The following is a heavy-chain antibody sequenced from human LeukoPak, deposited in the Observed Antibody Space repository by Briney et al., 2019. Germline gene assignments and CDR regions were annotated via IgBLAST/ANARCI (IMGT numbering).Heavy chain of an antibody. CDR1: GGSISSYY. D-gene: IGHD3-3*01. CDR3: ARTPSLYDFWSGTQEMINWFDP. CDR2: IYYSGST. Sequence: SETLSLTCTVSGGSISSYYWSWIRQPPGKGLEWIGYIYYSGSTYYNPSLKSRVTISVDTSKNQFSLKLSSVTAADTAVYYCARTPSLYDFWSGTQEMINWFDPWGQGTLVTVSS. V-gene: IGHV4-59*08. J-gene: IGHJ5*02.